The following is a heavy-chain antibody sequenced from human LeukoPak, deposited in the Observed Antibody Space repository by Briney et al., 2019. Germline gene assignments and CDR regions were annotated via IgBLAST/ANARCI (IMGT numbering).Heavy chain of an antibody. D-gene: IGHD6-19*01. CDR1: GFTFSSYA. CDR2: IYSGGSA. J-gene: IGHJ5*02. Sequence: GGSLRLSCAASGFTFSSYAMSWVRQAPGKGLEWVSVIYSGGSAYSADSVKGRFTMSRDNSKNTLYLQMNSLRAEDTAVYYDXXXVTGWPNWIDPWGQGTLVTVSS. V-gene: IGHV3-66*01. CDR3: XXXVTGWPNWIDP.